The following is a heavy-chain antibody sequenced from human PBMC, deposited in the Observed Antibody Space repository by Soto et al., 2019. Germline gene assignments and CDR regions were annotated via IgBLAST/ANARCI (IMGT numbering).Heavy chain of an antibody. V-gene: IGHV3-7*01. CDR3: ARVKHDSGSYWGAPDY. CDR1: EFTFSDSW. D-gene: IGHD3-10*01. CDR2: INQDGSEN. J-gene: IGHJ4*02. Sequence: GGSLRLSCVVSEFTFSDSWMTWVRQAPGTGLEWVANINQDGSENYYVDSVKGRFTISRDNAKNSLYLQMNSLRVEDTAVYYCARVKHDSGSYWGAPDYWGQGTLVTVS.